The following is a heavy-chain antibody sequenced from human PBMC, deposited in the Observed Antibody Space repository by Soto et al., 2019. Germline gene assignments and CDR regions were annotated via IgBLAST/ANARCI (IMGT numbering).Heavy chain of an antibody. V-gene: IGHV3-23*01. CDR2: LTGSSGDT. J-gene: IGHJ4*02. D-gene: IGHD6-6*01. CDR3: AKGSASARPYYFDY. CDR1: GSTFSSYV. Sequence: PGGSLRLSCAASGSTFSSYVMSWVRQAPGKGLEWVSALTGSSGDTYYADSVKGRFTTSRDNSKNTLYLQMSSLRAEDTAIYYCAKGSASARPYYFDYWGQGTLVTVSS.